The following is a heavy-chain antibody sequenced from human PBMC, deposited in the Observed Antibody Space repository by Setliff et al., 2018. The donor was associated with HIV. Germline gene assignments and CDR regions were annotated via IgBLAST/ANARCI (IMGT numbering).Heavy chain of an antibody. CDR1: GGSISSGGYY. CDR3: AKRTFGSGRLDP. CDR2: TYNSENI. Sequence: PSETLSLTCTVSGGSISSGGYYWSWIRQSPGKGLEWIGSTYNSENINYNPSLKSRVTISMDTSKNQFSLNLNSVTATDTAVYYCAKRTFGSGRLDPWGQGTLVTVSS. D-gene: IGHD3-16*01. J-gene: IGHJ5*02. V-gene: IGHV4-61*08.